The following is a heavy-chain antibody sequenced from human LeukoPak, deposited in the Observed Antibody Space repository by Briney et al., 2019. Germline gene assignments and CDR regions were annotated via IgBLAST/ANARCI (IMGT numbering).Heavy chain of an antibody. CDR3: ARVYSSGWYQQGFDY. V-gene: IGHV3-74*01. Sequence: GGSLRLSCAASGFTFSSYWMHWVRQAPGKGLVWVSRIDSDGSSTSYADSVKGRFTISRDNAKNTLCLQMNSLRAEDTAVYYCARVYSSGWYQQGFDYWGQGTLVTVSS. CDR1: GFTFSSYW. CDR2: IDSDGSST. J-gene: IGHJ4*02. D-gene: IGHD6-19*01.